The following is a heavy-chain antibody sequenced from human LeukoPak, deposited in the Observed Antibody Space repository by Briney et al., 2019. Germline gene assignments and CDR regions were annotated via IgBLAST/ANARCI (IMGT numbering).Heavy chain of an antibody. V-gene: IGHV3-21*01. CDR2: ISSNSTYI. CDR1: GFTFRTYS. Sequence: GGPLRLSCAASGFTFRTYSMNWVRQAPGKGLEWVSSISSNSTYIYYACSLKGRFTTSRDNAKNSLYLQMNSLRAEDSTVYYCASPRYCSGGTCYGWAYWGQGTLVTVSS. J-gene: IGHJ4*02. D-gene: IGHD2-15*01. CDR3: ASPRYCSGGTCYGWAY.